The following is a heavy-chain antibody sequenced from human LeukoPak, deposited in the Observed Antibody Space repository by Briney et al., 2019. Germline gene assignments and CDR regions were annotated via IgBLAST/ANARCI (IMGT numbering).Heavy chain of an antibody. CDR1: GGTFSSYA. J-gene: IGHJ4*02. CDR3: AREGESYYYDY. V-gene: IGHV1-69*01. Sequence: SVKVSCKASGGTFSSYAISWVRQAPGQGLEWMGGIIPISGTTNYAQKFQGRVTITADESTSTAYMELSSLRSEDTAVYYCAREGESYYYDYWGQGTLVTVSS. CDR2: IIPISGTT. D-gene: IGHD3-22*01.